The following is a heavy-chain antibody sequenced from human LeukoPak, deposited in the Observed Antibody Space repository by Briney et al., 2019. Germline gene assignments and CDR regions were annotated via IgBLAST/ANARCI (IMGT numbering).Heavy chain of an antibody. D-gene: IGHD2-8*01. CDR1: GFTFSNYA. V-gene: IGHV3-21*01. CDR3: ARGLGNGWFDP. Sequence: GGSLRLSCAASGFTFSNYAMNWVRQAPGMGLEWVSSITDSSSHTYSADSVKGRFTISRDNAKNTLCLQMNSLSAEDTAVYYCARGLGNGWFDPWGQGTLVTVSS. J-gene: IGHJ5*02. CDR2: ITDSSSHT.